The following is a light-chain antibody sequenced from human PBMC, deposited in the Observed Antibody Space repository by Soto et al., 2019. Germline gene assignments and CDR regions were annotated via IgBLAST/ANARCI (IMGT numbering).Light chain of an antibody. J-gene: IGKJ3*01. Sequence: IVLTQSPVTLYLSPGERATLSGRASQSVSNYLAWYQQRPGQAHRLLIYDASTRATVVPARFSGSGYGTDFTLTISSLEAQDFVVYYCQQRSSWPTFGPGTKVDIK. CDR2: DAS. V-gene: IGKV3-11*01. CDR1: QSVSNY. CDR3: QQRSSWPT.